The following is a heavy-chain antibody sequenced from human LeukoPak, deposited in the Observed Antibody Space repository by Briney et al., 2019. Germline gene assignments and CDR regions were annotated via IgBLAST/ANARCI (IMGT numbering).Heavy chain of an antibody. V-gene: IGHV4-31*03. J-gene: IGHJ4*02. CDR3: ARVPIIRGVIED. CDR2: ISGSGST. D-gene: IGHD3-10*01. CDR1: GDSTSRGGDY. Sequence: SQTLSLTCSVSGDSTSRGGDYWTWIRQHPEKGLEWIGYISGSGSTYYSPSLRSRVTVSADTSKNQFSLKLTSVTAADTAVFYCARVPIIRGVIEDWGQGTLVSVSS.